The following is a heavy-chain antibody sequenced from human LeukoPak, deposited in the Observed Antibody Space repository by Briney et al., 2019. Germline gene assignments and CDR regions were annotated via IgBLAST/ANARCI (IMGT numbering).Heavy chain of an antibody. CDR1: DFSFSDST. D-gene: IGHD3-16*01. V-gene: IGHV3-7*01. J-gene: IGHJ1*01. Sequence: GGSLRLSCAAFDFSFSDSTMSWVRQAAGKGLEWVAKMKEDGSDEKYVDSVKGRFTISRDNAKNSLYLQMNSLRPEATAVYFCVVGGAGGGYFPNWGQGSLVIVSS. CDR3: VVGGAGGGYFPN. CDR2: MKEDGSDE.